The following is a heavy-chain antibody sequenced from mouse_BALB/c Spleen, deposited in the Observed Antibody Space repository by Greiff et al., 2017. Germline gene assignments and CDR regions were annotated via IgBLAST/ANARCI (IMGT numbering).Heavy chain of an antibody. CDR1: GFTFSSYA. J-gene: IGHJ2*01. CDR3: ARGYRYDDGVFDY. V-gene: IGHV5-6-5*01. CDR2: ISSGGST. Sequence: VQVVESGGGLVKPGGSLKLSCAASGFTFSSYAMSWVRQTPEKRLEWVASISSGGSTYYPDSVKGRFTISRDNARNILYLQMSSLRSEDTAMYYCARGYRYDDGVFDYWGQGTTLTVSS. D-gene: IGHD2-14*01.